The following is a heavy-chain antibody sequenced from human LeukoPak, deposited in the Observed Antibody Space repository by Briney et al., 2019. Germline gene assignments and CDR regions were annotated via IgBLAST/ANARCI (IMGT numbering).Heavy chain of an antibody. Sequence: GASVKVSCKASGYTSTRYYIHWVRQAPGQGLEWMGWINPNNGGTNYAQKFQGRVTMTRDTSISTAYMELSRLTSDDTAIYYCARDPATTYYYDPWGQGTLVTVSS. V-gene: IGHV1-2*02. CDR1: GYTSTRYY. D-gene: IGHD3-22*01. CDR3: ARDPATTYYYDP. CDR2: INPNNGGT. J-gene: IGHJ4*02.